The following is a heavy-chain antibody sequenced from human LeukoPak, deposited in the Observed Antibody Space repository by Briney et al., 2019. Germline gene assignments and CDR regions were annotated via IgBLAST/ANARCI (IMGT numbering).Heavy chain of an antibody. D-gene: IGHD3-10*01. J-gene: IGHJ3*01. V-gene: IGHV3-53*01. CDR2: LYSDGTT. CDR3: ARDYYYGRAFDV. Sequence: TGGSLRLSCAASGFSFSTHNMNWVRQAPGKGLEWVSILYSDGTTYYADSEKGRFTISRDNSKNMVYFQMNSLRAEDTAMYYCARDYYYGRAFDVWGQGTMVTVSS. CDR1: GFSFSTHN.